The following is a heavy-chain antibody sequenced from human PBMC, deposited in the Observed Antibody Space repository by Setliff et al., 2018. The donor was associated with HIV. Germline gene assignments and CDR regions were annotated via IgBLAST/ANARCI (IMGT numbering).Heavy chain of an antibody. Sequence: ASVKVSCKASGYTFTSYAMHWVRQAPGQRLEWMGWINAGNGNTKYSQKFQGRVTITRDTSASTAYMELSSLRSEDTAVYYCARTGGLTYYDYVWGSYRYTCDYWGQGTLVTVSS. D-gene: IGHD3-16*02. CDR3: ARTGGLTYYDYVWGSYRYTCDY. CDR2: INAGNGNT. J-gene: IGHJ4*02. V-gene: IGHV1-3*01. CDR1: GYTFTSYA.